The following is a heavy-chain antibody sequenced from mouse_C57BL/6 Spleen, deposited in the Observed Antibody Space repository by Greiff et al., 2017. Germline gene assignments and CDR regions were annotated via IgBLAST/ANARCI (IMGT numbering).Heavy chain of an antibody. CDR1: GYAFTSYW. J-gene: IGHJ2*01. Sequence: VQLQQSGAELVKPGASVKISCKASGYAFTSYWMNWVKQRPGKGLEWIGQIYPGDGDTNYNGKFKGKATLTADKSSSTAYMQLSSLTSEDAAVYFCARFQYYGSSRDYWGKGTTLTVSS. D-gene: IGHD1-1*01. V-gene: IGHV1-80*01. CDR2: IYPGDGDT. CDR3: ARFQYYGSSRDY.